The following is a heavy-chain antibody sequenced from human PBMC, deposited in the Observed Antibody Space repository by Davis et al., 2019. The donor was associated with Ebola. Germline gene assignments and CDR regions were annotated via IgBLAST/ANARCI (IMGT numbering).Heavy chain of an antibody. J-gene: IGHJ4*02. V-gene: IGHV5-51*01. CDR2: IYPGDSDT. Sequence: GESLKISCEGSGYSFTNYWIGWVRQMPGKGLEWMGMIYPGDSDTKYSPSFQGQVTMSADKSITTAYPQWSSLKASDTAMYYCARHRPFGDYAIDYWGQGTLVTVSS. D-gene: IGHD4-17*01. CDR1: GYSFTNYW. CDR3: ARHRPFGDYAIDY.